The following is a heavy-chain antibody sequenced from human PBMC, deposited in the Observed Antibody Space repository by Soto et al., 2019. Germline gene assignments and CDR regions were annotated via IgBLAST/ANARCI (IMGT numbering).Heavy chain of an antibody. CDR1: GYTFTSYY. CDR2: INPSGGST. Sequence: ASVKVSCKASGYTFTSYYMHWVRQAPGQGLEWMGIINPSGGSTTYAQKFQGRVTMTRDTSTSTVYMELSSLRSEDTAVYFCARGDSSAYRFYYYYYGMDVWGQGTTVTVSS. D-gene: IGHD3-22*01. V-gene: IGHV1-46*01. CDR3: ARGDSSAYRFYYYYYGMDV. J-gene: IGHJ6*02.